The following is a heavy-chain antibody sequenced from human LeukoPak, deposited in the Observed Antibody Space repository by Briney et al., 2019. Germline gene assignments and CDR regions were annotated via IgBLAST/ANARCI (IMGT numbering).Heavy chain of an antibody. J-gene: IGHJ6*02. D-gene: IGHD6-13*01. CDR1: GFTFDDYG. V-gene: IGHV3-20*04. CDR2: IDWNGAST. Sequence: GGSLRLSCAASGFTFDDYGMSWVRQAPGKGLEWVSGIDWNGASTGYANSVKGRFSISRDNAKNSLYLQMISLRAEDTAVYYCAIRKQQVVPPRAYPYYYGMDVWGQGTTVTVSS. CDR3: AIRKQQVVPPRAYPYYYGMDV.